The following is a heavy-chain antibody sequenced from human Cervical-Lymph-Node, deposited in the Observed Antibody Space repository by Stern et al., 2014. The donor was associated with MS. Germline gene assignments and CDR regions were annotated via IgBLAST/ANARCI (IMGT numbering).Heavy chain of an antibody. Sequence: QVQLVESGAEVKKPASSVKVSCKASGGTFSGLAINWVRQAPGQGLEWMGGIIPILATPNYAQKFRDRVTITAHVSPNTLYMDLGSLRSDDTAVYYCATAATLTVGIMNVGGQGTTVTVSS. CDR2: IIPILATP. CDR3: ATAATLTVGIMNV. D-gene: IGHD4-17*01. J-gene: IGHJ6*02. V-gene: IGHV1-69*01. CDR1: GGTFSGLA.